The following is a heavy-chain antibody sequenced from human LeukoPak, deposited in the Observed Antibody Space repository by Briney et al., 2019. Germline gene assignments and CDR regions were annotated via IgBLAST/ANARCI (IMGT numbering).Heavy chain of an antibody. V-gene: IGHV3-7*01. CDR2: IKQDGGEK. J-gene: IGHJ4*02. Sequence: GGSLRLSCAASGFTLSSYWMSWVRQAPGKELEWVANIKQDGGEKYYLESVRGRFTISRDNAKNSLFLQMNSLRAEDTAVYYCARGAYGPGSFPFDCWGQGTLVTVSS. CDR1: GFTLSSYW. CDR3: ARGAYGPGSFPFDC. D-gene: IGHD3-10*01.